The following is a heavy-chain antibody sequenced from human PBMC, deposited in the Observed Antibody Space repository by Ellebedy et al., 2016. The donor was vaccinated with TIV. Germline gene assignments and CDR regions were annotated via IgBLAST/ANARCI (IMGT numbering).Heavy chain of an antibody. CDR1: NDSMISYY. CDR2: IYYTGST. Sequence: MPSETLSLTCSVSNDSMISYYWSWIRQSPGKGLEWIGYIYYTGSTNIHPSLKSRVTMSIDTSNNRFSLNLKSVTAADTAVYYCASYSSRNRNFEYWGQGTLVTVSS. D-gene: IGHD4-11*01. J-gene: IGHJ4*02. V-gene: IGHV4-59*01. CDR3: ASYSSRNRNFEY.